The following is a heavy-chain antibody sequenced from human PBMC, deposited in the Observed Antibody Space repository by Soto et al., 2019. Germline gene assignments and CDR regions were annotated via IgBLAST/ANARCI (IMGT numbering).Heavy chain of an antibody. CDR1: GYNFIGQY. D-gene: IGHD3-3*01. CDR2: INPSGGSA. CDR3: ARRFGVHNTLPFWLGYFDY. J-gene: IGHJ4*02. V-gene: IGHV1-46*01. Sequence: QVQLVQSGAEVKKPGASVKISCKASGYNFIGQYIHWVRQAPGQGLEWMGIINPSGGSATYAQKFQGRVVITSDACTSTVYVVLSSLTSEARAISFCARRFGVHNTLPFWLGYFDYSGQGTLVTVSS.